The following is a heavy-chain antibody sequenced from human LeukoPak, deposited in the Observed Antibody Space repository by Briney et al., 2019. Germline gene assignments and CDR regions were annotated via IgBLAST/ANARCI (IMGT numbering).Heavy chain of an antibody. CDR3: AKDPTLYSSGRPDY. V-gene: IGHV3-23*01. CDR2: ISGSGGST. J-gene: IGHJ4*02. Sequence: GGSLRLSCAASGFTFSSYAMSWVRQAPGKGLEWVSAISGSGGSTYYADSVKGRFTISRDNSKNTLYLQMNSLRAEDTAVYYCAKDPTLYSSGRPDYWGQGTLVTVSS. D-gene: IGHD6-19*01. CDR1: GFTFSSYA.